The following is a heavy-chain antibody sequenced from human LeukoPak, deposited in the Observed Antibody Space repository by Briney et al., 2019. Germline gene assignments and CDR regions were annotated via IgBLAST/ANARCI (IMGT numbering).Heavy chain of an antibody. V-gene: IGHV3-7*03. D-gene: IGHD4-17*01. CDR1: GFTFSSYW. Sequence: GGSLRLSCAASGFTFSSYWMSWVRQAPGKGLEWVANIKQDGSEKYYVDSVKGRFTISRDNSKNTLYLQMNSLRAEDTAVYYCAKAGTTVRKTFYFDYWGQVTLVTVSS. CDR3: AKAGTTVRKTFYFDY. CDR2: IKQDGSEK. J-gene: IGHJ4*02.